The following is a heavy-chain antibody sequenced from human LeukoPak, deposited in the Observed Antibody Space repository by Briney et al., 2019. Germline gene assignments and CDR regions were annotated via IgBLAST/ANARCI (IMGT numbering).Heavy chain of an antibody. D-gene: IGHD3-22*01. CDR1: GFTFSTYS. V-gene: IGHV3-21*01. CDR3: ARERLSTYYYDSSGSEDLDY. Sequence: GGSLRLSCAASGFTFSTYSMNWVRQAPGKGLEWVSSISGSGSFKFYTDSVKGRFTISRDNVKRSLYLQLSSLRAEDTAVYYCARERLSTYYYDSSGSEDLDYWGQGTLVTVSS. CDR2: ISGSGSFK. J-gene: IGHJ4*02.